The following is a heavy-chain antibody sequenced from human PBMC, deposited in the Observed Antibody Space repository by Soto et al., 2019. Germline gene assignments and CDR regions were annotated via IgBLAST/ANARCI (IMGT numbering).Heavy chain of an antibody. D-gene: IGHD2-15*01. CDR2: IIPILGIA. CDR3: ATVVAATSAGAFDI. J-gene: IGHJ3*02. V-gene: IGHV1-69*02. CDR1: GGTFSSYT. Sequence: SVKVSCKASGGTFSSYTISWVRQAPGQGLEWMGRIIPILGIANYAQKFQGRVTLTADKSTSTAYMELSSLRSEDTAVYYCATVVAATSAGAFDIWGQGTMVTVSS.